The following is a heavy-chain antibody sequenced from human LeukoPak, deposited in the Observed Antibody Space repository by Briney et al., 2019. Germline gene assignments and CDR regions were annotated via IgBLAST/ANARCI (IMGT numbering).Heavy chain of an antibody. CDR3: ARSTIPAPHAFDI. D-gene: IGHD2-2*01. V-gene: IGHV4-59*01. Sequence: SETLSLTCTVSGGSISSYYWSWIRQPLGKGLEWIGYIYYGGSTNYNPSLKSRVTISVDTSKNQLSLKLSSVTVADTAAYYCARSTIPAPHAFDIWGQGTMVTVSS. J-gene: IGHJ3*02. CDR1: GGSISSYY. CDR2: IYYGGST.